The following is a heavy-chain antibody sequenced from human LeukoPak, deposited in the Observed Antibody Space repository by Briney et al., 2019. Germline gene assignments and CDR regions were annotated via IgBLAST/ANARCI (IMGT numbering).Heavy chain of an antibody. J-gene: IGHJ4*02. V-gene: IGHV3-30*02. Sequence: GGSLRLSCAASGFTFSSYGMHWVRQAPGKGLEWVAFIRYDGSNKYYADSVKGRFTISRDNSKNTLYLQMNSLRAEDTAVYYCAKEKALRFLEWSSYWGQGTLVTVSS. CDR3: AKEKALRFLEWSSY. D-gene: IGHD3-3*01. CDR1: GFTFSSYG. CDR2: IRYDGSNK.